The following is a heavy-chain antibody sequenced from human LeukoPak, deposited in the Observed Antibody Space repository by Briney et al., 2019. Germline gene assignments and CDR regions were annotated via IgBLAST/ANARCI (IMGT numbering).Heavy chain of an antibody. J-gene: IGHJ6*02. Sequence: GGSLRLSCAASGFTFSSYGMHWVRQAPGKGLEWVAVIWYDGSNKYYADSVKGRFTISRDNSKNTLYLQMNSLRAEDTAVYYCARETHPYYYDSSGYYLEYYYYGMDVWGQGTTVTVSS. CDR3: ARETHPYYYDSSGYYLEYYYYGMDV. D-gene: IGHD3-22*01. V-gene: IGHV3-33*01. CDR2: IWYDGSNK. CDR1: GFTFSSYG.